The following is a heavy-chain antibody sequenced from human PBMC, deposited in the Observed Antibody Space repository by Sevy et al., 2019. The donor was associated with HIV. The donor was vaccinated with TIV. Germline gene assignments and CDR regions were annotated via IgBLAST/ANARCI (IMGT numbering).Heavy chain of an antibody. J-gene: IGHJ4*02. V-gene: IGHV3-23*01. CDR3: AGRKVGDFWSGSVRGPWAGGPLFDY. Sequence: GGSLRLSCTSSGLSFNNYALTWVRQAPGKGLEWVSTISHSGDNTNYADSVKGRFIISRDNSGNTLYLQMNGLRAEDRALYYCAGRKVGDFWSGSVRGPWAGGPLFDYWGQGTLVTVS. D-gene: IGHD3-3*01. CDR1: GLSFNNYA. CDR2: ISHSGDNT.